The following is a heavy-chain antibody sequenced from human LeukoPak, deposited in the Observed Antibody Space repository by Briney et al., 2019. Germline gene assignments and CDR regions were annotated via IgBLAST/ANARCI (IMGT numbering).Heavy chain of an antibody. CDR1: GDSTSNHY. CDR3: GRHFGGSSWSFYTDY. CDR2: VFSSGST. V-gene: IGHV4-59*08. J-gene: IGHJ4*02. D-gene: IGHD3-10*01. Sequence: SETLSLTCTVSGDSTSNHYWNWIRQPPGKGLEWIGYVFSSGSTDYNPSLKSRVTLSLDTSRNPFSLSLTSVTAADTAVYYCGRHFGGSSWSFYTDYWGQGTLVTVSS.